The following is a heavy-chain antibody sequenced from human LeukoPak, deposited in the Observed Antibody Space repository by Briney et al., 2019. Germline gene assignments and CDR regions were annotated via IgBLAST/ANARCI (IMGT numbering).Heavy chain of an antibody. Sequence: GGSLRLSCAASGFSFSSYALSWVRQAPRKGLERVSALSGSGGITDYADSVKGRFTISIDNSKNTLYLQMNSLRAEDTAVYYCAKNAAAAGVNWFYPWGQGTLVTVSS. J-gene: IGHJ5*02. CDR1: GFSFSSYA. CDR2: LSGSGGIT. CDR3: AKNAAAAGVNWFYP. V-gene: IGHV3-23*01. D-gene: IGHD6-13*01.